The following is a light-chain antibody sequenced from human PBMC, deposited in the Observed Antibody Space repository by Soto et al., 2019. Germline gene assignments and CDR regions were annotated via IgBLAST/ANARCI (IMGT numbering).Light chain of an antibody. V-gene: IGKV3-15*01. CDR1: QSVSSK. Sequence: ETVMTQSPATLSLSPGERATLSCRASQSVSSKLVWYQQKPGQAPRFLIYGASTRATGIPARFRGSGSGTEFTLTIDSLQSEDFAVYFCHQYGTFPITFGQGTRLEIK. CDR3: HQYGTFPIT. CDR2: GAS. J-gene: IGKJ5*01.